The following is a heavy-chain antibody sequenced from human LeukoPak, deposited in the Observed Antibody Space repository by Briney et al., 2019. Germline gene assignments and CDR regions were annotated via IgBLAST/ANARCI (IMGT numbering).Heavy chain of an antibody. D-gene: IGHD6-19*01. Sequence: ASVKVSCKASGYTFTGYYMHWVRQAPGQGLEWMGWINPNSGGTNYAQKFQGRVTMTRDTSISTAYMELSRLRSDDTAVYYCARTFTGYSSGWYRLPIDYWGQGTLVTVSS. CDR3: ARTFTGYSSGWYRLPIDY. CDR2: INPNSGGT. CDR1: GYTFTGYY. V-gene: IGHV1-2*02. J-gene: IGHJ4*02.